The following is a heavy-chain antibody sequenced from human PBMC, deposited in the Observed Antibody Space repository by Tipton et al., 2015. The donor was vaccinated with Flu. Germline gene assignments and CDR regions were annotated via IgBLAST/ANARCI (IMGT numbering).Heavy chain of an antibody. CDR1: GFTFSSYG. CDR3: AAGSGVDY. V-gene: IGHV3-30*03. Sequence: RSLRLSCAASGFTFSSYGMHWVRQAPGKGLEWVAVISYDGSNKHYADSVKGRFTISRDNSKNTLYLQMNSLRAEDTAVYYCAAGSGVDYWGQGTLVTVSS. D-gene: IGHD2-15*01. J-gene: IGHJ4*02. CDR2: ISYDGSNK.